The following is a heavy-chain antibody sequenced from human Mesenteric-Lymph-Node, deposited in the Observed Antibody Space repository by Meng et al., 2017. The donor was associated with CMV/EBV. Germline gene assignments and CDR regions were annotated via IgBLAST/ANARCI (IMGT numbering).Heavy chain of an antibody. Sequence: LSLTCAASGFNFNRYAMHWVRQAPGKGLEWVAALSYDGSRTYYAESVKGRFTISRDNSKNTVHLQMNSLRPEDTAVYYCARNVGYCSSTTCVGRAFDIWGQGTMVTVSS. V-gene: IGHV3-30*04. CDR2: LSYDGSRT. J-gene: IGHJ3*02. CDR1: GFNFNRYA. D-gene: IGHD2-2*03. CDR3: ARNVGYCSSTTCVGRAFDI.